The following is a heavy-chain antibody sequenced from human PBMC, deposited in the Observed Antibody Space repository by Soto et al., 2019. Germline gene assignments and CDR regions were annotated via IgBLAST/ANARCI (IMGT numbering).Heavy chain of an antibody. CDR3: ATVPTRQWRWRGGSDY. V-gene: IGHV1-24*01. Sequence: ASVKVSSKVSGYTLTELSMHWVRQAPRKALEWMGGFDPEDGEAISAQKFQGRVTMTEDTSTDTAYMELNSLRSEDTAVYYCATVPTRQWRWRGGSDYWGQGALVTVS. CDR1: GYTLTELS. D-gene: IGHD6-19*01. J-gene: IGHJ4*02. CDR2: FDPEDGEA.